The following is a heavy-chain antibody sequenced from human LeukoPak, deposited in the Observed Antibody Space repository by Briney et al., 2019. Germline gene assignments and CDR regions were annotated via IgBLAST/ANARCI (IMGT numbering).Heavy chain of an antibody. D-gene: IGHD5-12*01. CDR1: GGTFSSYA. V-gene: IGHV1-69*06. CDR2: IIPIFGTA. CDR3: ARFLVAAGYFDY. Sequence: SVKVSCKASGGTFSSYAISWVRQAPGQGLEWMGGIIPIFGTANYAQKFQGRVTITADKSTSTAYMELSSLGSEDTAVYYCARFLVAAGYFDYWGQGTLVTVSS. J-gene: IGHJ4*02.